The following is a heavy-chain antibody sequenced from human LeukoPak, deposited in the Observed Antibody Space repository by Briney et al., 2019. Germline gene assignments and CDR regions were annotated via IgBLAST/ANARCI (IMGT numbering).Heavy chain of an antibody. J-gene: IGHJ4*02. V-gene: IGHV1-2*02. CDR1: GYTFTGYY. CDR3: ARDTSRGYSGYGSSTGIDY. D-gene: IGHD5-12*01. Sequence: GASVKVSCKASGYTFTGYYMHWVRQAPGQGLEWMGWINPNSGGTNYAQKFQGRVTMTRDTSISTAYMELSRLRSDDTAVYYCARDTSRGYSGYGSSTGIDYWGQGTLVTVSS. CDR2: INPNSGGT.